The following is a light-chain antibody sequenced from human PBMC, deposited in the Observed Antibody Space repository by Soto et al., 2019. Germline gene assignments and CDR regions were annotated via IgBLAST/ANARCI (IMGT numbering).Light chain of an antibody. CDR1: SSNIGAGYD. CDR2: GNS. Sequence: QSVLTQPPSVSGAPGQRVTIACTESSSNIGAGYDVHWYQQLPGTAPKLLIYGNSNRPSGVPDRFSGSKSGTSASLAITGLQAEDEADYYCQSYDNSLSGSGVFGTGTKVTVL. J-gene: IGLJ1*01. CDR3: QSYDNSLSGSGV. V-gene: IGLV1-40*01.